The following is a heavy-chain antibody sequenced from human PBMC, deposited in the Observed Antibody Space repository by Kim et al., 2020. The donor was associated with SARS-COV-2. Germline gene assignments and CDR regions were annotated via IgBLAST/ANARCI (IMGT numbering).Heavy chain of an antibody. J-gene: IGHJ3*02. V-gene: IGHV3-7*03. CDR2: IKEDGSVK. CDR1: GFTFSSSW. Sequence: GGSLRLSCAASGFTFSSSWMNWVRQAPGKGLEWVASIKEDGSVKHYVDSLKGRFTISRDNAKNSLYLQMNNLRAEDTAVYYCAKDALDIWGRGAKFTDAS. CDR3: AKDALDI.